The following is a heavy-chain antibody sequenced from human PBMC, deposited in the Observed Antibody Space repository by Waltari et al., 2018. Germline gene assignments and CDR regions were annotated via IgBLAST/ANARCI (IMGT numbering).Heavy chain of an antibody. CDR2: ISYDGSNK. CDR1: GFTFSSYA. J-gene: IGHJ6*03. V-gene: IGHV3-30-3*01. CDR3: ARQRFWSGSYYYYYMDV. Sequence: QVQLVESGGGVVQPGRSLRLSCAASGFTFSSYAMHWVRQAPGKGLEWVAVISYDGSNKYYADSLKGRFTISRDNSKNTLYLQMNSLRAEDTAVYYCARQRFWSGSYYYYYMDVWGKGTTVTVSS. D-gene: IGHD3-3*02.